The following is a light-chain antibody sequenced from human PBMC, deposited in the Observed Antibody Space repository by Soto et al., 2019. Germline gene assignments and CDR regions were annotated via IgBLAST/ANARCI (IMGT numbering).Light chain of an antibody. CDR3: SSYTTSNTRQIV. CDR1: SSDVCGYNY. J-gene: IGLJ1*01. CDR2: DVS. Sequence: QSALTQPASVPGSPGQSITISCTGTSSDVCGYNYVSWYQQHPGKAPKFMIYDVSNRPSGVSNRFSGSKSGNTASLTISGLQAEDEADYYCSSYTTSNTRQIVFGTGTKVTVL. V-gene: IGLV2-14*01.